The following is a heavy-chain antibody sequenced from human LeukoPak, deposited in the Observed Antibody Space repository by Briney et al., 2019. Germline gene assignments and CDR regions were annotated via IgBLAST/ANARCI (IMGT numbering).Heavy chain of an antibody. J-gene: IGHJ6*03. CDR1: GFTFSSYA. CDR2: ISGSGGST. D-gene: IGHD6-13*01. V-gene: IGHV3-23*01. Sequence: GGSLRLSCAASGFTFSSYAMSWVRQAPGKGLEWVSAISGSGGSTYYADSVKGRFTISRDNSKNTLYLQMNSLRAEDTAVYYCAKGGPLGSGYSSSWYIRYYYYMDVWGKGTTVTVSS. CDR3: AKGGPLGSGYSSSWYIRYYYYMDV.